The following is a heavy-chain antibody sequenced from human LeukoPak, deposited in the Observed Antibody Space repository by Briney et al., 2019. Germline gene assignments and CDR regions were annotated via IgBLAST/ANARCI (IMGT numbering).Heavy chain of an antibody. CDR3: AKDSPFYDILTGYYPRFQH. J-gene: IGHJ1*01. D-gene: IGHD3-9*01. CDR2: IRYDGSNK. CDR1: GFTFSSYG. Sequence: PGGSLRLSCAASGFTFSSYGMHWVRQAPGKGLEWVAFIRYDGSNKYYADSVKGRFTIPRDNSKNTLYLQMNSLRAEDTAVYYCAKDSPFYDILTGYYPRFQHWGQGTLVTVSS. V-gene: IGHV3-30*02.